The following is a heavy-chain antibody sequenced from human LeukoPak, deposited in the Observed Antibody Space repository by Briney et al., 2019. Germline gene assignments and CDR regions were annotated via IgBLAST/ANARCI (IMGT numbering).Heavy chain of an antibody. CDR3: ASLRRGS. D-gene: IGHD3-10*01. Sequence: SETLSLTCTVSGGSISSYCWSWIRQPPGKGLEWIGYIYYSGSTNYNPSLKSRVTISVDTSKNQFSLKLSSVTAADTAVYYCASLRRGSWGQGTLVTVSS. CDR2: IYYSGST. J-gene: IGHJ5*02. V-gene: IGHV4-59*01. CDR1: GGSISSYC.